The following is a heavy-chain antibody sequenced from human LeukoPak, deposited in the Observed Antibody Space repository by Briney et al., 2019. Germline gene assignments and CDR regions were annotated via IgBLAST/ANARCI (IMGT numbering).Heavy chain of an antibody. CDR1: GYTFTGYY. CDR2: INPNSGGT. V-gene: IGHV1-2*02. J-gene: IGHJ4*02. Sequence: ASVKVSCKASGYTFTGYYMHWVRQAPGQGLEWMGGINPNSGGTNYARKFQGRVTMTKDTSISTAYMELSRLRSDDTAVYYCARDPRGDYAWGTYRYYFDYWGQRTPVTVSS. CDR3: ARDPRGDYAWGTYRYYFDY. D-gene: IGHD3-16*02.